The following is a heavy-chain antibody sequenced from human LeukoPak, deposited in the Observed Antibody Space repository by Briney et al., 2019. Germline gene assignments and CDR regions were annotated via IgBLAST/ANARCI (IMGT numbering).Heavy chain of an antibody. D-gene: IGHD6-13*01. CDR2: ISSSSSTI. V-gene: IGHV3-48*01. Sequence: GGSLRLSCAASGFTFSSYSMNWVRQAPGKGLEWVSYISSSSSTIYYADSVKGRFTISRDNSKNTLYLQMNSLRAEDTAVYYCAKDSGSSWLDYWGQGTLVTVSS. CDR3: AKDSGSSWLDY. J-gene: IGHJ4*02. CDR1: GFTFSSYS.